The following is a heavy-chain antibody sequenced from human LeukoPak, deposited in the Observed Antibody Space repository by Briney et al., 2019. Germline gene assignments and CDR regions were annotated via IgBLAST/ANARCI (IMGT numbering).Heavy chain of an antibody. CDR3: ARTSGYSSTDAFDI. D-gene: IGHD5-18*01. CDR2: ISSSSTYT. Sequence: GGSLRLSCAAYGFTFSDYYMSWIRQAPGKGLEWVSYISSSSTYTNYADSVKGRFTISGDNAKNSLYLQMNSLRAEDTAVYYCARTSGYSSTDAFDIWGQGTMVTVSS. J-gene: IGHJ3*02. CDR1: GFTFSDYY. V-gene: IGHV3-11*06.